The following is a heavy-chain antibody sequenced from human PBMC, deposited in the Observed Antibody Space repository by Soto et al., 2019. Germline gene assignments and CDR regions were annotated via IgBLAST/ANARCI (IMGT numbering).Heavy chain of an antibody. V-gene: IGHV3-23*01. CDR1: GFTFSHFA. J-gene: IGHJ4*02. D-gene: IGHD2-2*01. CDR3: AKGRRVGISSPLAL. Sequence: EMQLLETGGAVVPPGESLRLSCEASGFTFSHFAMSWVRQRPGKGLEWISGISGSGSRTYDADSVQGRFSIARDNPNSTLYLQMDSLRVEDTAVYYCAKGRRVGISSPLALWGQGTLVTVSS. CDR2: ISGSGSRT.